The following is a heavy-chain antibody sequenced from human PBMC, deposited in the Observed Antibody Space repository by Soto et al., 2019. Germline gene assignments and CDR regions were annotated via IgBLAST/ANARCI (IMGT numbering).Heavy chain of an antibody. D-gene: IGHD3-10*01. J-gene: IGHJ5*02. V-gene: IGHV1-69*02. CDR2: IIPILGIA. Sequence: ASVKVSCKASGGTFSSYTISWVRQAPGQGLEWMGRIIPILGIANYAQKFQGRVTITADKSTSTAYMELSSLRSEDTAVYYCARTYYYGSGSYYIPPMRFDPWGQGTLVTVSS. CDR3: ARTYYYGSGSYYIPPMRFDP. CDR1: GGTFSSYT.